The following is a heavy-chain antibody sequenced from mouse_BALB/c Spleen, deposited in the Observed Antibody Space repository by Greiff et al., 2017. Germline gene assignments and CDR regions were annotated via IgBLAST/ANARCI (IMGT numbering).Heavy chain of an antibody. D-gene: IGHD3-1*01. CDR1: GFSLSRYS. J-gene: IGHJ3*01. CDR3: AGSAGRGAWFAY. V-gene: IGHV2-6-4*01. CDR2: IWGGGST. Sequence: VHLVQSGPGLVAPSQSLSITCTVSGFSLSRYSVHWVRQPPGKGLEWLGMIWGGGSTDYNSALTSRLSISKDNSKSQVFLKRNSLQTDDTAMYSCAGSAGRGAWFAYWGKGTLVTVSA.